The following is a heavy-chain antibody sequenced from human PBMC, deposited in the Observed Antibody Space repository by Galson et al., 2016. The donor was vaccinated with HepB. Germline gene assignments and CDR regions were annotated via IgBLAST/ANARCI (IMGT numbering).Heavy chain of an antibody. CDR3: ARDPPRYCSGGSCNYYYDMDV. V-gene: IGHV1-3*01. J-gene: IGHJ6*02. Sequence: SVKVSCKASGYTFTGYVMHWVRQAPGQRLEWMGWIDAGNGNTKYSQKFQGRVTITRDTSATTAYMELSSLKSEDTAVYYCARDPPRYCSGGSCNYYYDMDVWGQGTSVTVSS. D-gene: IGHD2-15*01. CDR1: GYTFTGYV. CDR2: IDAGNGNT.